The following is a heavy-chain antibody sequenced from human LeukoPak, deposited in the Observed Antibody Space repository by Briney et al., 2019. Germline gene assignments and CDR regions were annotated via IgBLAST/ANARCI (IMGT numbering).Heavy chain of an antibody. CDR2: IKQDGSEK. V-gene: IGHV3-7*02. CDR1: GFTFSNYW. CDR3: ASGSSSGWYRGTDY. Sequence: GGTLRLSCTASGFTFSNYWMNWVRQAPGKGLEWVANIKQDGSEKYYVDSVKGRFTISRDNAKNSLYLQMNNLRAEDTPVYYCASGSSSGWYRGTDYWGQGTLVTVSS. J-gene: IGHJ4*02. D-gene: IGHD6-19*01.